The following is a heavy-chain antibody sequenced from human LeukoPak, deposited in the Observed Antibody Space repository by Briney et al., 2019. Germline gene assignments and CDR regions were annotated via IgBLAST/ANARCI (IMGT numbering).Heavy chain of an antibody. CDR2: ISGSGGST. Sequence: GGSLRLSCAASGFTFSSYAMSLVGQAPGKGLEWVSAISGSGGSTYYADSVKGRFTISRDNSKNTLYLQMNSLRAEDMAVYYCTREFNSWTRFDYWGQGTLVTVSS. CDR1: GFTFSSYA. D-gene: IGHD4-23*01. J-gene: IGHJ4*02. CDR3: TREFNSWTRFDY. V-gene: IGHV3-23*01.